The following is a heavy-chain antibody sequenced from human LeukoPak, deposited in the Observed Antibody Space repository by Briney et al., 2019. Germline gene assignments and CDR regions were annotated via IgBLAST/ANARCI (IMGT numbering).Heavy chain of an antibody. CDR1: GLTVSGTH. CDR3: AKDEVTSGGGLAS. V-gene: IGHV3-53*01. D-gene: IGHD2-21*02. J-gene: IGHJ5*01. CDR2: MYTGGTT. Sequence: GGSLRLSCAASGLTVSGTHMSWVRQAPGKGLEWVSAMYTGGTTYYADSVTGRFTFSRDTSRNTLFLHMDSLRAEDTAVYYCAKDEVTSGGGLASWGQGTLVIVSS.